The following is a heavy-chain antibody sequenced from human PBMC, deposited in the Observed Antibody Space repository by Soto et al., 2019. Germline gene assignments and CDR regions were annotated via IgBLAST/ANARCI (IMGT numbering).Heavy chain of an antibody. CDR2: ISSSGRST. CDR1: RFAFSSYA. V-gene: IGHV3-23*01. Sequence: GGSLRLSCAASRFAFSSYAMTWVRQAPGKGLEWVSSISSSGRSTDYADSVKGRFTISRDNSQNTLYLQMNNLRAEDSAVYYCVKSGSSGISYFAYWGQGTLVTVSS. CDR3: VKSGSSGISYFAY. D-gene: IGHD1-26*01. J-gene: IGHJ4*02.